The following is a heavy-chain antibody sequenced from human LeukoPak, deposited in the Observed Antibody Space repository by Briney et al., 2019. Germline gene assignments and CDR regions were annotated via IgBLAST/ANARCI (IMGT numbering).Heavy chain of an antibody. CDR3: AKDDLFGGELCPFDP. CDR1: GFAFTSYA. Sequence: GGSLRLSCAASGFAFTSYAMNWVRQAPGKGLEWVAVISYDGSNKYYADSVKGRFTISRDNSKNTLYLQMNSLRAEDTAVYYCAKDDLFGGELCPFDPWGQGTLVTVSS. J-gene: IGHJ5*02. CDR2: ISYDGSNK. D-gene: IGHD1-7*01. V-gene: IGHV3-30*04.